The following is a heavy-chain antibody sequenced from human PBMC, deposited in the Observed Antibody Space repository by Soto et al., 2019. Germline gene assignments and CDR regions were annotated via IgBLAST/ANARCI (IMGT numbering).Heavy chain of an antibody. CDR1: GFTFSSYA. Sequence: SLRLSCAASGFTFSSYAMSWVRQALGKGLEWVSAISGSGGSTYYADSVKGRFTISRDNSKNTLYLQMNSLRAEDTAVYYCAKWGYCSSTSCLPSWFDPWGQGTLVTVSS. J-gene: IGHJ5*02. V-gene: IGHV3-23*01. CDR3: AKWGYCSSTSCLPSWFDP. D-gene: IGHD2-2*01. CDR2: ISGSGGST.